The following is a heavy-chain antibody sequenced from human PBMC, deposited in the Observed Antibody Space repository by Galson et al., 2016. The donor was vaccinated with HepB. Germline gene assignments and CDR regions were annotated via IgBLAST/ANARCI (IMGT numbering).Heavy chain of an antibody. Sequence: QSGAEVKKPGESLKISCKGSGYTFTNYWIGWVRQMPGKGLEWMGIIYTGDSDTRNSPSFQGQVTISADKSISTAYLQRSSLKTSDTAMYYCARTLGGNSPFDSWGQGTLVTVSS. V-gene: IGHV5-51*01. CDR1: GYTFTNYW. CDR2: IYTGDSDT. D-gene: IGHD4-23*01. CDR3: ARTLGGNSPFDS. J-gene: IGHJ4*02.